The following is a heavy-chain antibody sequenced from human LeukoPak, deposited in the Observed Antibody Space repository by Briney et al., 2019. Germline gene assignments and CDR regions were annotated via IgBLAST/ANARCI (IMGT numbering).Heavy chain of an antibody. Sequence: GASVKVSCKASGYTFTTYDINWVRQATGQGLEWMGWMNPNSGNTGYAQKFQGRVTMTRNTSISTAYMELSSLRSEDTAVYYCARGYYDTNGYYYRLDQWGQGTLVTVSS. D-gene: IGHD3-22*01. CDR1: GYTFTTYD. CDR3: ARGYYDTNGYYYRLDQ. CDR2: MNPNSGNT. J-gene: IGHJ4*02. V-gene: IGHV1-8*01.